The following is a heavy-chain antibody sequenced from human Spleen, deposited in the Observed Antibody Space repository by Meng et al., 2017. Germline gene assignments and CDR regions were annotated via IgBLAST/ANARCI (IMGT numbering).Heavy chain of an antibody. CDR2: INPNSDDT. D-gene: IGHD6-19*01. V-gene: IGHV1-2*06. CDR1: GYTFTGYH. Sequence: QVKVVQSGAEVKKPGALVKGSCKTSGYTFTGYHIHWVRQAPGQGLEWMGRINPNSDDTNYAQKFQGRVTMTRDTSISTAYMELSRLRSDDTAVYYCARASPYSSGWNLGDWGQGTLVTVSS. CDR3: ARASPYSSGWNLGD. J-gene: IGHJ4*02.